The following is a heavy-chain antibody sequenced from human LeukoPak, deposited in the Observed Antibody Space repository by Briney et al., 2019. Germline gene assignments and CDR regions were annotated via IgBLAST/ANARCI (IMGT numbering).Heavy chain of an antibody. CDR2: IRPKSGDI. J-gene: IGHJ4*02. CDR1: GFTFSSYG. D-gene: IGHD7-27*01. Sequence: PGRSLRLSCAASGFTFSSYGMHWVRQAPGQGLEWVGWIRPKSGDIHYAQTFYGRITLTRDTSINTAYMELTGLTSDDTGVYYCTRDHNWGPDYWGQGTLIIVSS. CDR3: TRDHNWGPDY. V-gene: IGHV1-2*02.